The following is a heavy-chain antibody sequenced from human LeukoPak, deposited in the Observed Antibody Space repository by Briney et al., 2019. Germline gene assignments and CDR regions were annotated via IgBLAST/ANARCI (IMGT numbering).Heavy chain of an antibody. CDR2: IHYSGSA. Sequence: SETLSLTCTVSGGSISSGPYSWGWIRQPPAKGLEWIGSIHYSGSAYYNPSLKSRVTISVDTSKNQFSLKVNSVTAADTAVYSCVRSLTAAWYFDLWGRGTLVTVSS. CDR1: GGSISSGPYS. J-gene: IGHJ2*01. D-gene: IGHD6-13*01. V-gene: IGHV4-39*01. CDR3: VRSLTAAWYFDL.